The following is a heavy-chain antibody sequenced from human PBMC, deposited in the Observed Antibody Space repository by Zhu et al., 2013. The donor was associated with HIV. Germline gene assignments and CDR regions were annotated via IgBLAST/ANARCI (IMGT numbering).Heavy chain of an antibody. Sequence: QVQLVQSGAEVKKPGSSVKVSCKASGGTFSSYAISWVRQAPGQGLEWMGGIIPIFGTANYAQKFQGRVTITADESTSTAYMELSSLRSEDTAVYYCARRCSGGSCYVRGTTYGMDVVGPRDHGHRLL. V-gene: IGHV1-69*01. CDR3: ARRCSGGSCYVRGTTYGMDV. J-gene: IGHJ6*02. CDR2: IIPIFGTA. D-gene: IGHD2-15*01. CDR1: GGTFSSYA.